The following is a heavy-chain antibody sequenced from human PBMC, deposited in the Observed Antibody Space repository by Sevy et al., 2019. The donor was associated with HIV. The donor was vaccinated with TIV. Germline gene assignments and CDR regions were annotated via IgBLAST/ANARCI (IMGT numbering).Heavy chain of an antibody. CDR2: ISYDGSNK. J-gene: IGHJ4*02. CDR3: ARVGGSSSCSDY. Sequence: GGSLRLSCAASGFTFSSYAMHWVRQAPGKGLEWVAVISYDGSNKSYADSVKGRFTISRDNSKNTLYLQMNSLRAEDTAVYYCARVGGSSSCSDYWGQGTLVTVSS. CDR1: GFTFSSYA. V-gene: IGHV3-30*04. D-gene: IGHD6-13*01.